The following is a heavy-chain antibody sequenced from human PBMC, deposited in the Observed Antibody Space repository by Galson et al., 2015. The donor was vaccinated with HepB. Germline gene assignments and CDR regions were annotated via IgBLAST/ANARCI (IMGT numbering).Heavy chain of an antibody. D-gene: IGHD1-14*01. CDR3: ARDPYNRSRYYYGMDV. V-gene: IGHV6-1*01. Sequence: ISGDSVSSNSAAWNWRSQSPSSGLQWLGRTYYKSKWYNDYALSVNSRITINPDTSKNQYSLQLNSMTPEDTAVYYCARDPYNRSRYYYGMDVWGQGTTVTVSS. CDR1: GDSVSSNSAA. CDR2: TYYKSKWYN. J-gene: IGHJ6*02.